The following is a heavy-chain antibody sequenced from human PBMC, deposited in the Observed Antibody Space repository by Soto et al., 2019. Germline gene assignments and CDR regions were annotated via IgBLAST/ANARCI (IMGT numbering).Heavy chain of an antibody. V-gene: IGHV3-74*03. D-gene: IGHD2-21*02. J-gene: IGHJ3*02. CDR1: GFTFSDSR. CDR2: FSFDGTAT. Sequence: EVQLVESGGGLVQPGGSLRLSCVASGFTFSDSRMHWVRQAPGKGLMWVSRFSFDGTATTSADSVRGRFIISRDNAKNTLFLQMNHLRADDTAMYYCVRDRRLRGHPFDIWGQGTVVTVSS. CDR3: VRDRRLRGHPFDI.